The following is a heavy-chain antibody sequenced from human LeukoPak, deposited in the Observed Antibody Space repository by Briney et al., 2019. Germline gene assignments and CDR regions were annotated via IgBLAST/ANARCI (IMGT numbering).Heavy chain of an antibody. Sequence: SQTLSLTCTVSGGSISSGGYYWSWIRQHPGKGLEWIGYIYYSGSTYYNPSLKSRVTISVDTSKNQFSLKLSSVTAADTAVYYCARAYCSGGSCYQNYFDYWGQGTLVTVSS. CDR3: ARAYCSGGSCYQNYFDY. J-gene: IGHJ4*02. V-gene: IGHV4-31*03. CDR1: GGSISSGGYY. CDR2: IYYSGST. D-gene: IGHD2-15*01.